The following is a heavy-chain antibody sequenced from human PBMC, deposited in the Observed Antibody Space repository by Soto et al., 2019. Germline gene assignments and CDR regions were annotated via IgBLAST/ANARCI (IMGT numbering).Heavy chain of an antibody. CDR3: ARDSGAAAGTFEDWFDP. D-gene: IGHD6-13*01. CDR1: GYTFTSYA. Sequence: QVQLVQSGAEVKKPGASVKVSCKASGYTFTSYAMHWVRQAPGQRLEWMGWINAGNGNTKYSQKFQGRVTISVDTSKNQFSLKLSSVTAADTAVYYCARDSGAAAGTFEDWFDPWGQGTLVTVSS. J-gene: IGHJ5*02. V-gene: IGHV1-3*01. CDR2: INAGNGNT.